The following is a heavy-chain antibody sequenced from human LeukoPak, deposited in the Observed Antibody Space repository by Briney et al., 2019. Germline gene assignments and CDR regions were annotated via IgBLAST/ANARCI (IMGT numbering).Heavy chain of an antibody. Sequence: SETLSLTCAVYGGSFSGYYWSWIRQPPGKGLEWIGEINHSGSTNYNPSLKRRVTISVDTSKNQFSLKLSSVTAADTAVYYCARVSNYYGSGSYSTTDAFDIWGQGTMVTVSS. CDR1: GGSFSGYY. D-gene: IGHD3-10*01. CDR3: ARVSNYYGSGSYSTTDAFDI. V-gene: IGHV4-34*01. J-gene: IGHJ3*02. CDR2: INHSGST.